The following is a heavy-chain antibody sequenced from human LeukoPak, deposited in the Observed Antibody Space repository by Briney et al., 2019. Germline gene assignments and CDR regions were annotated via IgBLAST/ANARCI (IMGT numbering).Heavy chain of an antibody. J-gene: IGHJ4*02. D-gene: IGHD3-3*01. V-gene: IGHV1-18*01. CDR2: ISAYNGNT. CDR1: GYTFTSYG. CDR3: ARDGAYYDFWSGYYVRFCDY. Sequence: GASVKVSRKASGYTFTSYGISWVRQAPGQGLEWMGWISAYNGNTNYAQKLQGRVTMITDTSTSTAYMELRSLRSDDTAVYYCARDGAYYDFWSGYYVRFCDYWGQGTLVTVSS.